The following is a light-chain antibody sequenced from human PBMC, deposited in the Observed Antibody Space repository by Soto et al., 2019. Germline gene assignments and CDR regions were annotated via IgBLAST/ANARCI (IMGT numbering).Light chain of an antibody. J-gene: IGKJ1*01. Sequence: DFQMTQCPSTLSASVGYRVTITCRASQSISSWLAWYQQKPGKAHKLLIYDASSLESGVPSRFSGSGSGTEFTLTISSLQPDDFATYYCQQYNSYSPWTFGQGTKVDIK. CDR2: DAS. V-gene: IGKV1-5*01. CDR3: QQYNSYSPWT. CDR1: QSISSW.